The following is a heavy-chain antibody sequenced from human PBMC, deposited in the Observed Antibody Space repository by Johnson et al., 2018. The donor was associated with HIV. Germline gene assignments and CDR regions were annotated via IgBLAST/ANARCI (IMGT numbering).Heavy chain of an antibody. D-gene: IGHD1-26*01. CDR1: GFTFSDYY. Sequence: QVQLVESGGGLVKPGGSLRLSCAASGFTFSDYYMSWIRQAPGKGLEWVSYISSGGSSIYYADSVKGRFIISRDNAKKTLYLQMNSLRAEDTAVYYCARCGYSNYWEVVDIWGKGKMVIVSS. CDR2: ISSGGSSI. CDR3: ARCGYSNYWEVVDI. J-gene: IGHJ3*02. V-gene: IGHV3-11*04.